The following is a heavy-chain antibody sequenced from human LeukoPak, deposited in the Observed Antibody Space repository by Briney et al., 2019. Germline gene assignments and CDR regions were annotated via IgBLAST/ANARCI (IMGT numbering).Heavy chain of an antibody. J-gene: IGHJ4*02. D-gene: IGHD6-19*01. CDR2: ISTYNGNT. CDR3: TRDDPHSSGWDPDY. Sequence: GASVKVSCKASGYTFTSYAMNWVRQAPGQGLEWMGWISTYNGNTHYAQKLQGRVTMTTDTSTTTAYMELRSLRSDDTAVYYCTRDDPHSSGWDPDYWGQGTLVTVSS. V-gene: IGHV1-18*01. CDR1: GYTFTSYA.